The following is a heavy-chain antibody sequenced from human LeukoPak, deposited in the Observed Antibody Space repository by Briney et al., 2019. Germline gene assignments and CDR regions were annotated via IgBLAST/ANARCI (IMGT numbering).Heavy chain of an antibody. D-gene: IGHD6-19*01. CDR3: AKVVGYGSGWYYEY. V-gene: IGHV3-64*01. CDR1: GFTFSRYA. CDR2: ITRDGGST. J-gene: IGHJ4*02. Sequence: GGSLRLSCAASGFTFSRYAMHWVRQAPGKGLEYVSAITRDGGSTFYANSVNGRFTISRDNSKNTLYPQMGSLRTDDMAMYYCAKVVGYGSGWYYEYWGQGTLVTVSS.